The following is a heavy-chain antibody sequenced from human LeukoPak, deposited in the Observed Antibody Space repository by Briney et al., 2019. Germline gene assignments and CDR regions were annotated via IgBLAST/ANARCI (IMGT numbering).Heavy chain of an antibody. D-gene: IGHD3-16*01. CDR3: ANPDGGIAPLDY. CDR2: IRYDGSNK. V-gene: IGHV3-30*02. J-gene: IGHJ4*02. Sequence: PGGSLRLSCAASRFIFSSYWMTWVRQAPGKGLEWVAFIRYDGSNKYYADSVKGRFTISRDNSKNTLYLQMNSLRAEDTAVYYCANPDGGIAPLDYWGQGTLVIVSS. CDR1: RFIFSSYW.